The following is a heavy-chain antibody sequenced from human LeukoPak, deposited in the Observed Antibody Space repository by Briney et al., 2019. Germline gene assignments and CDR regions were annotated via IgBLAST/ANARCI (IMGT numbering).Heavy chain of an antibody. CDR2: ISGSGGST. V-gene: IGHV3-23*01. CDR3: VRVAGGNSPYYFDY. CDR1: GFTFSSYA. Sequence: PGGSLRLSCAASGFTFSSYAMSWVRQAPGKGLEWVSAISGSGGSTYYADSVKGRFTISRDNAKNTLYLQMNSLRAEDTAVYYCVRVAGGNSPYYFDYWGQGTLVTVSS. J-gene: IGHJ4*02. D-gene: IGHD4-23*01.